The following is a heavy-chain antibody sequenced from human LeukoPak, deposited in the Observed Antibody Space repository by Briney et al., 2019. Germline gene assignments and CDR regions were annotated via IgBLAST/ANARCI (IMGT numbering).Heavy chain of an antibody. Sequence: GGSLRLSCAASGFTFSDYYMTWIRQAPGKGLEWLSYIDSSGDVIYDADSVKGRFTISRDSSKNTLFLQMNSLRAEDTAIYYCARDCCLLAAAGHWGQGTLVTVSS. D-gene: IGHD6-13*01. CDR1: GFTFSDYY. CDR3: ARDCCLLAAAGH. CDR2: IDSSGDVI. J-gene: IGHJ4*02. V-gene: IGHV3-11*04.